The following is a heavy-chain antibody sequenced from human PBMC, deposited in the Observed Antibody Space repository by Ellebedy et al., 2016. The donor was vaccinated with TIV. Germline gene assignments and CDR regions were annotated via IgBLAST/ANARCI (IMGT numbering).Heavy chain of an antibody. Sequence: PGGSLRLSCAASGFTFSRYNMNWVRQAPGKGLAWASSIGSGSTYIFYADSVQGRFTISRDNAKDSLYLQMNSLRAEDTALYYCARDSGGLDYWGQGILVTVSS. CDR3: ARDSGGLDY. V-gene: IGHV3-21*01. J-gene: IGHJ4*02. CDR2: IGSGSTYI. CDR1: GFTFSRYN. D-gene: IGHD3-10*01.